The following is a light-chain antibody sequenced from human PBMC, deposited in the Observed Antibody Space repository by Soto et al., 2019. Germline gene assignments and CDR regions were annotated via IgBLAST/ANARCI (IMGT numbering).Light chain of an antibody. CDR2: AAS. CDR3: QQSYSTPIT. V-gene: IGKV1-39*01. J-gene: IGKJ3*01. CDR1: QNISSY. Sequence: DIQMTQSPSSLSASVGDRVTITCRASQNISSYLNWYQQKPGKAPKLLIYAASSLQSGVPSRFSGSGSGTDFTLTISSLQPEDFATYYCQQSYSTPITFGHGTKVDIK.